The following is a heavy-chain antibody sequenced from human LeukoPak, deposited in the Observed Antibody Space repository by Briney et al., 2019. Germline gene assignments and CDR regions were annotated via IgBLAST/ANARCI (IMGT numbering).Heavy chain of an antibody. V-gene: IGHV3-33*08. CDR2: IWYDGSNK. J-gene: IGHJ4*02. CDR3: ASYDILTGTRLY. D-gene: IGHD3-9*01. Sequence: LSLTCTVSGGSISSGGYYWSWIRQAPGKGLEWVAVIWYDGSNKYYADSVKGRFTISRDNSKNTLYLQMNSLRAEDTAVYYCASYDILTGTRLYWGQGTLVTVSS. CDR1: GGSISSGGYY.